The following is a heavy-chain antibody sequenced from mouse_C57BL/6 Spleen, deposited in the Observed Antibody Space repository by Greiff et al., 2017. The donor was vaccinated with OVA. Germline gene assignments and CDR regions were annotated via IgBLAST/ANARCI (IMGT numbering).Heavy chain of an antibody. CDR2: ISGGGGNT. CDR3: ARQGLYDYDGYAMDY. V-gene: IGHV5-9*01. D-gene: IGHD2-4*01. Sequence: EVKLEESGGGLVKPGGSLKLSCAASGFTFSSYTMSWVRQTPEKRLEWVATISGGGGNTYYPDSVKGRFTISRDNAKNTLYLQMSSLRSEDTALYYCARQGLYDYDGYAMDYWGQGTSVTVSS. CDR1: GFTFSSYT. J-gene: IGHJ4*01.